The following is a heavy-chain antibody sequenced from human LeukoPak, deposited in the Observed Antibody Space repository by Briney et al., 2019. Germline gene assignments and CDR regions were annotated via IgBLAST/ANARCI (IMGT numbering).Heavy chain of an antibody. D-gene: IGHD5-12*01. CDR1: GFTFSSYW. CDR2: IKKDGSEK. J-gene: IGHJ4*02. Sequence: PTGGSLRLSCAASGFTFSSYWMSWVRLAPGKGLEWVANIKKDGSEKYYVDSVKGRFTISRDNSKNTLYLQMNSLRAEDTAVYYCARGPSGYHNTGGQGTLVTVSS. V-gene: IGHV3-7*01. CDR3: ARGPSGYHNT.